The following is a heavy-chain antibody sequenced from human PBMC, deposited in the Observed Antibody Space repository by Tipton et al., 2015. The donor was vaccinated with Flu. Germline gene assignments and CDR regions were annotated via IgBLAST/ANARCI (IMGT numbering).Heavy chain of an antibody. Sequence: LRLSCTVSGGSIGSYYWNWVRQPPGKGLEWIGYIYNSEYTKYNPSLKSRVTISVDTSKKQFSLQLRSVTAADTAVYYCARDPSLGMPDYFDHWGQGTLVTASS. CDR1: GGSIGSYY. CDR3: ARDPSLGMPDYFDH. V-gene: IGHV4-59*12. J-gene: IGHJ4*02. D-gene: IGHD2-2*01. CDR2: IYNSEYT.